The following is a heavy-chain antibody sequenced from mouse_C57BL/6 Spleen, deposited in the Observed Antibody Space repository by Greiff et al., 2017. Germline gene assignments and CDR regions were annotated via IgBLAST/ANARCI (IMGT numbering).Heavy chain of an antibody. CDR3: AVNWGASAWFAY. J-gene: IGHJ3*01. D-gene: IGHD4-1*01. Sequence: QVQLQQSGPELVKPGASVKISCKASGYAFSSSWMNWVKQRPGQGLEWIGRIYPGDGDTNYNGKFKGKATLTADKSSSTAYMQRSSLTSEDSAVYFCAVNWGASAWFAYWGQGTLVTVSA. CDR2: IYPGDGDT. CDR1: GYAFSSSW. V-gene: IGHV1-82*01.